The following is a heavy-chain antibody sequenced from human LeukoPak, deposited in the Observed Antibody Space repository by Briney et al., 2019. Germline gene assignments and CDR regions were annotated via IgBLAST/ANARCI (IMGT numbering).Heavy chain of an antibody. CDR2: IIPIFGTA. CDR1: GGTFSSYA. CDR3: ARTYDTSSGWTRFFDY. Sequence: SVKVSCKASGGTFSSYAISWVRQAPGRGLEWMGRIIPIFGTANYAQKFQGRVTITTDESTSTAYMELSSLRSEDTAVYYCARTYDTSSGWTRFFDYWGQGTLVTVSS. V-gene: IGHV1-69*05. J-gene: IGHJ4*02. D-gene: IGHD6-19*01.